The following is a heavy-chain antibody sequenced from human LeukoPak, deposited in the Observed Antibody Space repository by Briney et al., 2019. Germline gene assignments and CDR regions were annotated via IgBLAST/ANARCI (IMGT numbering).Heavy chain of an antibody. D-gene: IGHD5-24*01. CDR1: GFTFSSYE. J-gene: IGHJ6*04. Sequence: PGGSLRLSCGASGFTFSSYEMNWVRQAPGKGLEWVSYISSSGSTIYYADSVKGRFTISRDNAKNSLYLQMNSLRAEDTAVYYCARDRVEMATIRYYNYGMDVWGKGTTVTVSS. CDR2: ISSSGSTI. V-gene: IGHV3-48*03. CDR3: ARDRVEMATIRYYNYGMDV.